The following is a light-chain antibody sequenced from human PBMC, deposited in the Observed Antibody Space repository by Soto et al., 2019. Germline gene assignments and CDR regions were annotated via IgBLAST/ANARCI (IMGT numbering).Light chain of an antibody. CDR3: QQYGSSPPIT. CDR2: GAS. Sequence: EIVLTQSPGTLSLSPGARATLSCRASQSVSSSYLAWYQQKPGQAPRLLIYGASSRATGIPDRFSGSGSGTDFTLTISRLEPEDFAVYYCQQYGSSPPITFGQGTRLE. J-gene: IGKJ5*01. CDR1: QSVSSSY. V-gene: IGKV3-20*01.